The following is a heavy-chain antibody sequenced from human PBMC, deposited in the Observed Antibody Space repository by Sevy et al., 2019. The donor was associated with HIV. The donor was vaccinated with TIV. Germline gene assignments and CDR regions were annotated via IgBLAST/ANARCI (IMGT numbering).Heavy chain of an antibody. V-gene: IGHV2-5*02. CDR2: IYWDDNK. Sequence: SGPTLVNPTQTLTLTCTFSGFSLSTSGVGVGWIRQPPGKALEWLALIYWDDNKRYSPSLRSRLTITKDTSKNQVVLNMTNMDPVDTATYYCAHTLYGDYIGGYFDYWGQGTLVTVSS. CDR1: GFSLSTSGVG. CDR3: AHTLYGDYIGGYFDY. J-gene: IGHJ4*02. D-gene: IGHD4-17*01.